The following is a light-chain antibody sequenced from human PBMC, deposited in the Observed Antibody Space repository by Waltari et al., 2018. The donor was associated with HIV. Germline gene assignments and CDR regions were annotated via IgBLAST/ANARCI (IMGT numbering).Light chain of an antibody. J-gene: IGLJ1*01. CDR1: SSNIGRNT. CDR2: SNN. Sequence: QSVLTQPPSASATPGQRVHISCSGSSSNIGRNTVNWYQPLPGTAPKLLIYSNNQRPSGVPDRFSGSKSGTSASLAISGLQSEDEADYYCAAWDDSLNGYVFGTGTKVTVL. V-gene: IGLV1-44*01. CDR3: AAWDDSLNGYV.